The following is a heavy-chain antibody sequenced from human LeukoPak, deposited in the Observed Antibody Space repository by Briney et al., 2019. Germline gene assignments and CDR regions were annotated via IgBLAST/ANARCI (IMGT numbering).Heavy chain of an antibody. V-gene: IGHV4-59*01. J-gene: IGHJ6*02. CDR1: GGSISSYY. Sequence: SETLSLTCTVSGGSISSYYWSWIRQPPGKGLEWIGYIYYSGSTNYNPSLKSRVTISVDTSKNQFSLKLSSVTAADTAVYYCARHTEQGYCSGGSCDYYYYGMDVWGQGTTVTVSS. CDR3: ARHTEQGYCSGGSCDYYYYGMDV. CDR2: IYYSGST. D-gene: IGHD2-15*01.